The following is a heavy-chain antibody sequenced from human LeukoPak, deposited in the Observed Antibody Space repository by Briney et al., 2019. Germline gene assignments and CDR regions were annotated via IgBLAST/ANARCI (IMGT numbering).Heavy chain of an antibody. CDR1: GFTFSSYG. D-gene: IGHD5-12*01. CDR2: ISYDGSNK. CDR3: ARDLGGYSGYDTFYGMDV. J-gene: IGHJ6*02. Sequence: GGSLRLSCAASGFTFSSYGMHWVRQAPGKGLEWVAVISYDGSNKYYADSVKGRFTISRDNSKNTLYLQMNSLRAEDTAVYYCARDLGGYSGYDTFYGMDVWGQGTTVTVSS. V-gene: IGHV3-30*03.